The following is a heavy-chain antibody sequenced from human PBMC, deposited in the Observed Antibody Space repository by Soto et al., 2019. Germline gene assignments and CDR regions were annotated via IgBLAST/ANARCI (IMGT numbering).Heavy chain of an antibody. CDR2: INPSGGIT. CDR3: ARGVSTTRYYYYYGMDV. Sequence: VKVSCEASGYTLTSYYLHWVRQAPGQGPEWMGIINPSGGITNDAQKFQDRVTMTSDTSTSTVYMELSSLRSEDTAVYYCARGVSTTRYYYYYGMDVWGQGTTVTVSS. D-gene: IGHD2-2*01. V-gene: IGHV1-46*01. CDR1: GYTLTSYY. J-gene: IGHJ6*02.